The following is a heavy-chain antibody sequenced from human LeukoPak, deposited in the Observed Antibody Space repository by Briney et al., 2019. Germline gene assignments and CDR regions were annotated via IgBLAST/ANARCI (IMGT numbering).Heavy chain of an antibody. J-gene: IGHJ4*02. V-gene: IGHV2-70*17. Sequence: SGPTLVKPTQTLALTCTFSGFSLSTSGMCVSWIRQPPGKALEWLARIDWDDDKFYRSSLKTRLTISKDTSKNQVVLTVTNVDPVDTATYDCVRIQREACGSYFDYWGQGTLVTVSS. CDR2: IDWDDDK. CDR1: GFSLSTSGMC. CDR3: VRIQREACGSYFDY. D-gene: IGHD2-15*01.